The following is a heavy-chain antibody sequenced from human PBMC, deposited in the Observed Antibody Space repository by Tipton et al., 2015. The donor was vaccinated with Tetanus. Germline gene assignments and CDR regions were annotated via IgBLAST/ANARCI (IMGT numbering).Heavy chain of an antibody. CDR3: ARAHCSDGVCNFDF. CDR2: IYPGDSDT. Sequence: QLVQSGGEVKKPGESLKISCKGSGYIFTNYWIGWARQKPGKGLEWMGIIYPGDSDTRYSPSFQGQITISVDKSINTAYPQWSSLKASDTSMFYCARAHCSDGVCNFDFWGQGALVTVAS. V-gene: IGHV5-51*01. CDR1: GYIFTNYW. D-gene: IGHD2-15*01. J-gene: IGHJ4*02.